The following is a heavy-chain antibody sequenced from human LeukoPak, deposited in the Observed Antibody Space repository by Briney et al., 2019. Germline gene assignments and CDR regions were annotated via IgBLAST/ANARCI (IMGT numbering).Heavy chain of an antibody. CDR3: ARTPPDYGIDY. CDR2: ISPNSGNT. V-gene: IGHV1-8*01. Sequence: ASVNVSCTASGYTFISYDINWVRQATGQGLEWMGWISPNSGNTGYAQKFQGRITMTKSTSISTAYMELSDLESEDTAVYYCARTPPDYGIDYWGQGTLVTVSS. D-gene: IGHD4-17*01. CDR1: GYTFISYD. J-gene: IGHJ4*02.